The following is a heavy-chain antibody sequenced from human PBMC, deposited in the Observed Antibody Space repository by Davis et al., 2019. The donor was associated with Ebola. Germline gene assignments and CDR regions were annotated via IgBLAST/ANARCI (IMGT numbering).Heavy chain of an antibody. CDR3: ARLEYYYDSSGYYYPYYYYGMDV. D-gene: IGHD3-22*01. CDR1: GGSISSYY. CDR2: IYYSGST. V-gene: IGHV4-59*01. J-gene: IGHJ6*02. Sequence: SETLSLTCTVSGGSISSYYWCWIRQPPGKGLEWIGYIYYSGSTNYNPSLKSRVTISVDTSKNQFSLKLSSVTAADTAVYYCARLEYYYDSSGYYYPYYYYGMDVWGQGTTVTVSS.